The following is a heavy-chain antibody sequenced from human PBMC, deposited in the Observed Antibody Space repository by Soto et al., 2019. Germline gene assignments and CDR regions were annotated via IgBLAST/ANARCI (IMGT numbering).Heavy chain of an antibody. J-gene: IGHJ6*02. Sequence: GGSLRLSCAASGFIFSRYGIHWVRQAPGKGLEWVAIISFDGSNKYYADSVKGRFTISRDNSKDTLYLQMDSLRAEDTAVYYCAKVIYTFGHMDQYGMDVWGQGTTVTVSS. CDR3: AKVIYTFGHMDQYGMDV. D-gene: IGHD5-18*01. CDR1: GFIFSRYG. V-gene: IGHV3-30*18. CDR2: ISFDGSNK.